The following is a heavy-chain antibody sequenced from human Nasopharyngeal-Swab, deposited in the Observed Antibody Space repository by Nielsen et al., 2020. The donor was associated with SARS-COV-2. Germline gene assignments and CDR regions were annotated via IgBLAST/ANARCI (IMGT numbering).Heavy chain of an antibody. Sequence: GESLKISCAASGLIVSSNYMSWVRQAPGKGLEWVSIIYSGGTTYYADSVRGRFTISRDNSKNTLSLQMSSLRAEDTAVYYCARVANHSMDSWSQGTLVTVSS. CDR3: ARVANHSMDS. D-gene: IGHD1-14*01. CDR2: IYSGGTT. CDR1: GLIVSSNY. J-gene: IGHJ4*02. V-gene: IGHV3-53*01.